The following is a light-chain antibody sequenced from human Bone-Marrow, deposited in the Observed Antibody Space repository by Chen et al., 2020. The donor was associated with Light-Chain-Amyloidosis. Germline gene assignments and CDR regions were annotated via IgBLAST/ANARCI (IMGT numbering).Light chain of an antibody. CDR2: GAS. CDR1: QSVSSSY. J-gene: IGKJ1*01. CDR3: QQYGISPRT. Sequence: EIVLTQSPGTLSLSPGERATLSCRASQSVSSSYLAWYQQKPGQAPRLLIYGASSRATGIPDRFSCSGSGTDVTLTISRLEPEDFAVYYCQQYGISPRTFGQGTKVEIK. V-gene: IGKV3-20*01.